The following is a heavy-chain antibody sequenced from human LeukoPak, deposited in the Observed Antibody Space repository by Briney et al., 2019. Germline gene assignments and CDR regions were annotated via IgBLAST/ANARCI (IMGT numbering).Heavy chain of an antibody. J-gene: IGHJ4*02. D-gene: IGHD3-10*01. CDR3: AREIPGGYFDY. Sequence: GGSLRLSCATSGFTFSSYWMSWVRQAPGKGLEWVANIKQDGSEKYYVDSVKGRFTISRDNAKNSLYLQMNSLRAEDTAVYYCAREIPGGYFDYWGQGTLVTVSS. V-gene: IGHV3-7*01. CDR2: IKQDGSEK. CDR1: GFTFSSYW.